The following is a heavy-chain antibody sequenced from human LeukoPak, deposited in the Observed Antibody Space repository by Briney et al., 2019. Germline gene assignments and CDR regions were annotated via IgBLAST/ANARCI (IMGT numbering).Heavy chain of an antibody. Sequence: ASVKVSCKASGYTFTSYDINWVRQATGQGLEWMGWMNPNSGNTGYAQKFQGRVTMTRNTSISTAYMELSSLRSEDTAVYYCARGYYDILTGYLHFPYYFDYWGQGTLVTVSS. CDR1: GYTFTSYD. J-gene: IGHJ4*02. V-gene: IGHV1-8*01. D-gene: IGHD3-9*01. CDR2: MNPNSGNT. CDR3: ARGYYDILTGYLHFPYYFDY.